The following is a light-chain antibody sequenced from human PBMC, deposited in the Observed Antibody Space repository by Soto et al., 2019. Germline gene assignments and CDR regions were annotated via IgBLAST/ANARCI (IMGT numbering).Light chain of an antibody. CDR2: AAS. V-gene: IGKV1-39*01. J-gene: IGKJ1*01. CDR3: QQSYTIPRT. CDR1: QSISSY. Sequence: DIQMTQSPSSLSASVGDRVTITCRTSQSISSYLNWYQQKPGKAPNLLIYAASSLQSGVPSRFSGSGSGTDFTLTISSLQPEDFATYYCQQSYTIPRTFCQGTKVQI.